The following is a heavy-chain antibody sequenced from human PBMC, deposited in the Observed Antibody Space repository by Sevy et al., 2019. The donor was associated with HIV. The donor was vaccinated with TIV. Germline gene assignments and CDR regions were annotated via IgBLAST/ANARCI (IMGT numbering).Heavy chain of an antibody. D-gene: IGHD3-3*01. Sequence: GGSLRLSCAAFGFTVSSNYMSWVRQAPGKGLEWVSVIYSDGNTYYADSVKGRFTISRDNSKNTLYLQMNSLRAEDTAVYYCARGLILEWSWYGMDVWGQGTTVTVSS. CDR1: GFTVSSNY. CDR2: IYSDGNT. V-gene: IGHV3-53*01. CDR3: ARGLILEWSWYGMDV. J-gene: IGHJ6*02.